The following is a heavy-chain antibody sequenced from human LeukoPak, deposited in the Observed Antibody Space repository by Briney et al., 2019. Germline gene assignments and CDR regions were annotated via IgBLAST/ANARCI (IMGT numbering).Heavy chain of an antibody. Sequence: SETLSLTCTVSGGSISSYSWSWIRHPPGKGLEWIGYIYNSGSTNYNPALESRVTISVDTSKNQFSLKLSAVTAADTAVYYCAGGGYNFGYWGQGTLVTVSS. D-gene: IGHD5-24*01. V-gene: IGHV4-59*08. CDR1: GGSISSYS. CDR3: AGGGYNFGY. CDR2: IYNSGST. J-gene: IGHJ4*02.